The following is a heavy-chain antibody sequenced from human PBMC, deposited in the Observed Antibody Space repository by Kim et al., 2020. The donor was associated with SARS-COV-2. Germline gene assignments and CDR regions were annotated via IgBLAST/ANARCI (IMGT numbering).Heavy chain of an antibody. CDR2: INHSGST. Sequence: ETLSLTCAVYGGSFSGYYWSWIRQPPGKGLEWIGEINHSGSTNYNPSLKSRVTISVDTSKNQFSLKLSSVTAADTAVYYCAGTITMVRGVIIREAYGMDVWGQGTTVTVSS. D-gene: IGHD3-10*01. CDR3: AGTITMVRGVIIREAYGMDV. V-gene: IGHV4-34*01. CDR1: GGSFSGYY. J-gene: IGHJ6*02.